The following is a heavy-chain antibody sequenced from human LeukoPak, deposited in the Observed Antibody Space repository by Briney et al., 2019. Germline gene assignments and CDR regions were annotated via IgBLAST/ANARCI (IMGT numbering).Heavy chain of an antibody. CDR2: ISYDGSNI. CDR3: AKDGPTVTIFGHFDY. Sequence: GGSLRLSCAASGFAFSNYVMHWVRPAPGKGMEWVAVISYDGSNIYYADSVKGRFTISRDNSKNTLYLQMNSLSAEDTAVYYCAKDGPTVTIFGHFDYWGHGTLVTVSS. CDR1: GFAFSNYV. D-gene: IGHD4-17*01. J-gene: IGHJ4*01. V-gene: IGHV3-30*18.